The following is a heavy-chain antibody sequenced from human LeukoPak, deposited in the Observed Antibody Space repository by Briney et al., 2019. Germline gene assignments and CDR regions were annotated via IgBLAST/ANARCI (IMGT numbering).Heavy chain of an antibody. Sequence: ASVKVSCKASGYTFTGYYMHWVRQAPGQGLEWMGWINPNSGGTNYAQKFQGRVTMTRDTSISTAYMELSRLRSDDTAVYYCAADPLGIVGATNWGQGTLVTVSS. D-gene: IGHD1-26*01. J-gene: IGHJ4*02. CDR3: AADPLGIVGATN. V-gene: IGHV1-2*02. CDR2: INPNSGGT. CDR1: GYTFTGYY.